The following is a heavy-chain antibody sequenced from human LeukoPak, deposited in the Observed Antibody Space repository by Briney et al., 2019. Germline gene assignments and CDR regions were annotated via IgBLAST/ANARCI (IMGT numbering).Heavy chain of an antibody. CDR3: ARATVEGELSLKFGY. D-gene: IGHD3-16*02. CDR2: IYYSGST. J-gene: IGHJ4*02. CDR1: GGSISSYY. Sequence: SETLSLTCTVSGGSISSYYWSWIRQPPGKGLEWIGYIYYSGSTNYNPSLKSRVTISVDTSKNQFSLKLSSVTAADTAVYYCARATVEGELSLKFGYWGQGTLVTVSS. V-gene: IGHV4-59*01.